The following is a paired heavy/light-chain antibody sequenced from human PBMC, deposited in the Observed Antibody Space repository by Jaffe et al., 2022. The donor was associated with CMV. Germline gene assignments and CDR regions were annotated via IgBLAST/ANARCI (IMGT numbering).Light chain of an antibody. J-gene: IGLJ2*01. CDR3: AAWGDNLSGI. Sequence: QSVLTQPPSASGTPGQRVTISCSGSTSNIGSNYVYWYQQLPGTAPKLLIYRNNQRPSGVPDRFSGSKSGTSASLAISGLRSEDEAHYYCAAWGDNLSGIFGGGTKLTVL. CDR1: TSNIGSNY. CDR2: RNN. V-gene: IGLV1-47*01.
Heavy chain of an antibody. CDR2: ISYDGNSE. CDR3: SKGDHVLIDV. D-gene: IGHD2-21*02. V-gene: IGHV3-30*18. CDR1: GFTFSTYG. Sequence: QVQLMESGGGVVQPGRSLRLSCAASGFTFSTYGMHWVRQAPGKGLEWVALISYDGNSEYYADSVKGRFTISRDNSKSTLYLQMNSLRAEDTAVYYCSKGDHVLIDVWGQGTMVTVSS. J-gene: IGHJ3*01.